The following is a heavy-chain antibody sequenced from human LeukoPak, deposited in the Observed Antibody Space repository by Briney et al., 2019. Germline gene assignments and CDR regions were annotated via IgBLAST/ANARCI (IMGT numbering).Heavy chain of an antibody. Sequence: SETLSLTCTVSGGSISSGSYYWSWIRQPAGKGLEWIGRIYTSGSTNYNPSLKSRVTMSVDTSKNQFSLKLSSVTAADTAVYYCARGCSSTSCYDYWGQGTLVTVSS. CDR3: ARGCSSTSCYDY. CDR1: GGSISSGSYY. J-gene: IGHJ4*02. D-gene: IGHD2-2*01. CDR2: IYTSGST. V-gene: IGHV4-61*02.